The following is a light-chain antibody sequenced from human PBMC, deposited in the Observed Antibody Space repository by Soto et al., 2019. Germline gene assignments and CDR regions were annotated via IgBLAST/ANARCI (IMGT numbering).Light chain of an antibody. J-gene: IGLJ2*01. CDR3: SSYAGSNNFGV. CDR2: EVS. CDR1: SSDVGGYNY. V-gene: IGLV2-8*01. Sequence: QSALTQPPSASGSPGQSVTISCTGTSSDVGGYNYVSWYQQHPGKAPKLMIYEVSKRPSGVPDRFSGSKSGNTASLTVSGLQAEDEADYYCSSYAGSNNFGVFGGGTKLNVL.